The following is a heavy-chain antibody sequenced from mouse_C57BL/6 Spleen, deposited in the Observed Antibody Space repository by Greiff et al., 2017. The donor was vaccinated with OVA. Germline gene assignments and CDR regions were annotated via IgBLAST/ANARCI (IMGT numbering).Heavy chain of an antibody. V-gene: IGHV7-3*01. Sequence: EVQGVESGGGLVQPGGSLSLSCAASGFTFTDYYMSWVRQPPGKALEWLGFIRNKANGYTTEYSASVKGRFTISRDNSQSILYLQMNALRAEDSATYYCARYNPLPYYAMDYWGQGTSVTVSS. CDR3: ARYNPLPYYAMDY. CDR2: IRNKANGYTT. J-gene: IGHJ4*01. CDR1: GFTFTDYY.